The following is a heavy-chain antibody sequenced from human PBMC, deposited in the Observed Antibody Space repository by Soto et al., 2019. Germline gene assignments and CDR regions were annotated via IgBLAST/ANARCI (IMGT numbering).Heavy chain of an antibody. V-gene: IGHV1-69*06. Sequence: QVPLVQSGAEVKKPGSSVKVSCKASGGTFSSYAISWVRQAPGQGLEWMGGSIPIFGTANYAQKFQGRVTLTAGKTKSTAYMALSSLRSEDTSLYYFATQPLRDDVWSGNNWYYPWGQVTLGTVSS. D-gene: IGHD3-3*01. CDR2: SIPIFGTA. J-gene: IGHJ5*02. CDR3: ATQPLRDDVWSGNNWYYP. CDR1: GGTFSSYA.